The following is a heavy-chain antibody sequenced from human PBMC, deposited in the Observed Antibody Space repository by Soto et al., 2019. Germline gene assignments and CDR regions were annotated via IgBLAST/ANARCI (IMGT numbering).Heavy chain of an antibody. D-gene: IGHD6-13*01. Sequence: SETLSLTCAVSGGYISSSNWWSWVRQPPGKGLEWIGEIYHSGSTNYNPSLKSRVTISVDKSKNQFSLKLSSVTAADTAVYYCARHGSGYEDSSSWYQNNWFDPWGQGTLVTVSS. V-gene: IGHV4-4*02. CDR1: GGYISSSNW. CDR2: IYHSGST. J-gene: IGHJ5*02. CDR3: ARHGSGYEDSSSWYQNNWFDP.